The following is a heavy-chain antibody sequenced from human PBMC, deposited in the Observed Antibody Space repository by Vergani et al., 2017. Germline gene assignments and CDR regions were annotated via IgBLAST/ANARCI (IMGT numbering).Heavy chain of an antibody. Sequence: EVQLVESGGGLVKRGGSLRLSCAASGFTFSSYSMNWVRQAPGKGLEWVSSISSSSSYIQYSDSLKGRFTISRDNAKSSLYLQMNSLRAEDTGVYYCAIDRYYLGSGSYPYFYYYGLDVWVQGTAVTVSS. J-gene: IGHJ6*02. CDR1: GFTFSSYS. CDR2: ISSSSSYI. V-gene: IGHV3-21*01. CDR3: AIDRYYLGSGSYPYFYYYGLDV. D-gene: IGHD3-10*01.